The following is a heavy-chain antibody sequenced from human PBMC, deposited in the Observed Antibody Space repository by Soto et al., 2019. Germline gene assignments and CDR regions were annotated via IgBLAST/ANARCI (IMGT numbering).Heavy chain of an antibody. J-gene: IGHJ6*02. CDR2: INPNSGGT. V-gene: IGHV1-2*04. D-gene: IGHD3-9*01. CDR1: GYTFTSYA. Sequence: ASVKVSCKASGYTFTSYAMHWVRQAPGQGLEWMGWINPNSGGTNYAQKFQGWVTMTRDTSISTAYMELSRLRSDDTAVYYCARDTKTYYDILTGSPRSYYYYGMDVWGQGTTVTVSS. CDR3: ARDTKTYYDILTGSPRSYYYYGMDV.